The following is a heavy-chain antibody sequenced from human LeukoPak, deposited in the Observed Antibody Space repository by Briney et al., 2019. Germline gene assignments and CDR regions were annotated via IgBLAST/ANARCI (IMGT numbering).Heavy chain of an antibody. J-gene: IGHJ1*01. CDR2: ISGRGDST. V-gene: IGHV3-23*01. CDR1: GFTLNTYA. CDR3: AKDRVAATGIGELEH. D-gene: IGHD6-13*01. Sequence: PGGSLRLSCAASGFTLNTYAMSWVRQAPGKGLEWVSAISGRGDSTYYTDSVKGRFTISRDSSKNTLYLQMNSLRAEDTAVYYCAKDRVAATGIGELEHWGQGTLVTVSS.